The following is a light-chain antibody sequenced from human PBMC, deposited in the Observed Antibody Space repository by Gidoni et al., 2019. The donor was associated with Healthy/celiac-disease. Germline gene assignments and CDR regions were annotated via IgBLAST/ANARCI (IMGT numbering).Light chain of an antibody. CDR1: QSISSW. CDR3: QQYNSYYRT. V-gene: IGKV1-5*03. J-gene: IGKJ1*01. Sequence: DTHMSPSPSTLSASVGDRVTITCRASQSISSWLAWYQQKPGKAKLLIYKEASIESGVPSRCSGSGSGTEFTLTISSMQHDDYATNYCQQYNSYYRTFGQGTKVEIK. CDR2: KEA.